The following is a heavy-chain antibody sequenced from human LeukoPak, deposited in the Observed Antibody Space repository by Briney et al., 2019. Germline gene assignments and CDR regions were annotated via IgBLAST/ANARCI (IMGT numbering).Heavy chain of an antibody. V-gene: IGHV3-49*03. CDR3: TRVEWFSVQNDY. CDR2: IRSKAYGGTT. J-gene: IGHJ4*02. Sequence: GGSLRLSCAASGFTFSSYSMNWFRQAPGKGLEWVGFIRSKAYGGTTEYAASVKGRFTISRDDSKSIAYLQMNSLKTEDTAVYYCTRVEWFSVQNDYWGQGTLVTVSS. CDR1: GFTFSSYS. D-gene: IGHD3-3*01.